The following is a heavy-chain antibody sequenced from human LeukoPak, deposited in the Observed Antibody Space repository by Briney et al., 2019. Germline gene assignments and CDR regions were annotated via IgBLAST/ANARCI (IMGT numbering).Heavy chain of an antibody. D-gene: IGHD4-23*01. J-gene: IGHJ4*02. Sequence: SETLSLTCTVSGGSISSGDYYWSWIRQPPGKGLEWIGYIYYSGSTYYNPSLKSRVTISVDTSKNQFSLKLSSVTAADTAVYYCARDQGGGNYADYWGQGTLVTVSS. CDR1: GGSISSGDYY. CDR3: ARDQGGGNYADY. CDR2: IYYSGST. V-gene: IGHV4-30-4*08.